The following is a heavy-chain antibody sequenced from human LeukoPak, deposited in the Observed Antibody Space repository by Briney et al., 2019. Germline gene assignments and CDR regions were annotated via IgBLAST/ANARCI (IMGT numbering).Heavy chain of an antibody. V-gene: IGHV4-34*01. J-gene: IGHJ4*02. Sequence: SSETLSLTCAVYGGSFSGYYWSWIRQPPGKGLEWIGEINHSGSTYYNPSLKSRVTISVDTSKNQFSLKLSSVTAADTAVYYCARAASNYPFGYWGQGTLVTVSS. CDR1: GGSFSGYY. CDR2: INHSGST. D-gene: IGHD4-11*01. CDR3: ARAASNYPFGY.